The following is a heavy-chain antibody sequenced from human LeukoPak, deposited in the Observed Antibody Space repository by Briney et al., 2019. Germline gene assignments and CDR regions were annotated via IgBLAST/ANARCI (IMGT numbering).Heavy chain of an antibody. CDR2: INSDGSST. J-gene: IGHJ4*02. Sequence: GGSLRLSCAASGFTFSSYWMHWVRQAPGKGLVWVSRINSDGSSTSYADSVKGRFTISRDNAKNTLYLQMNSLRAEDTAVYYCARDEKYCTNGVCYLYYFDYWGQGTLVTASS. CDR1: GFTFSSYW. V-gene: IGHV3-74*01. D-gene: IGHD2-8*01. CDR3: ARDEKYCTNGVCYLYYFDY.